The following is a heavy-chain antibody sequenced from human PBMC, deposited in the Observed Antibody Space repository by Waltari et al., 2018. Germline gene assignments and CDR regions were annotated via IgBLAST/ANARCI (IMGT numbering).Heavy chain of an antibody. CDR3: ARDNSSGWYRPVGWYFDL. D-gene: IGHD6-19*01. J-gene: IGHJ2*01. V-gene: IGHV3-21*01. CDR1: GFTFSSYS. CDR2: ISSSSSYI. Sequence: EVQLVESGGGLVKPGGSLRLSCAASGFTFSSYSMNWVRQAPGKGLEWVSSISSSSSYIYYADSVKGRFTISRDNAKNSLYLQMNSLRAEDTAVYYCARDNSSGWYRPVGWYFDLWGRGTLVTVSS.